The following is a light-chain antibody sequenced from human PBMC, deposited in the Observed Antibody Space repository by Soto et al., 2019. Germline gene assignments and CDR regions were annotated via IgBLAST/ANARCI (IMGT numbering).Light chain of an antibody. V-gene: IGLV2-14*01. J-gene: IGLJ2*01. Sequence: QSALTQPASVSGSPGQSITISCTGTSSDVGGYNYVSWYQQHPGKAPKLMIYDVSNQPSGVSNRFSGSKSGNTASLTISGLQAEDEADYYCSSYTSSSTVFGGGTKVTVL. CDR3: SSYTSSSTV. CDR2: DVS. CDR1: SSDVGGYNY.